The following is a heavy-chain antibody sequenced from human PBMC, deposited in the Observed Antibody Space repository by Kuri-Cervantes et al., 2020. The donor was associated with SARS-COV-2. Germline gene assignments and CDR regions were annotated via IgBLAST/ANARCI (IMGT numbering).Heavy chain of an antibody. D-gene: IGHD5-24*01. CDR3: AKRDAYSQGSYFDY. CDR1: RFRFSSYA. J-gene: IGHJ4*01. CDR2: ISGSDDVT. V-gene: IGHV3-23*01. Sequence: ETLSLTCAASRFRFSSYAMTWVRQAPGKGLEWVSTISGSDDVTHLADSVRGRFAVSRDNSRNTLYLEMSSLRVEDTAVYYCAKRDAYSQGSYFDYWGHGTLVTVSS.